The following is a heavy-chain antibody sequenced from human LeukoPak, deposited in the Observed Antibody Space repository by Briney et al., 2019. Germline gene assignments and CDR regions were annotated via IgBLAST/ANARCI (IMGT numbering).Heavy chain of an antibody. CDR1: GGSVSSGSYY. J-gene: IGHJ4*02. V-gene: IGHV4-61*01. CDR3: ARESGDCALDY. CDR2: IYYSGST. Sequence: TSETLSLTCTVSGGSVSSGSYYWSWIRQPPGKGLEWIGYIYYSGSTNYNPSLKSRVTISVDTSKNQFSLKLSSVTAADTAVYYCARESGDCALDYWGQGTPVTVSS. D-gene: IGHD2-21*02.